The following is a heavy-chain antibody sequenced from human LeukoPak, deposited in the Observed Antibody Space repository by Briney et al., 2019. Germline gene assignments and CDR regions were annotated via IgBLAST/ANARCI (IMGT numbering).Heavy chain of an antibody. CDR2: ISYDGGNK. D-gene: IGHD2-15*01. J-gene: IGHJ6*02. Sequence: GGSLRLSCAASGFTFSSYAMHWVRQAPGKGLEWVAVISYDGGNKYYADSVKGRVTISRDNSKNTLYLQMNSLRAEDTAVYYCARVGAEGYCSGGSCYLGYYYYGMDVWGQGTTVTVSS. CDR1: GFTFSSYA. CDR3: ARVGAEGYCSGGSCYLGYYYYGMDV. V-gene: IGHV3-30-3*01.